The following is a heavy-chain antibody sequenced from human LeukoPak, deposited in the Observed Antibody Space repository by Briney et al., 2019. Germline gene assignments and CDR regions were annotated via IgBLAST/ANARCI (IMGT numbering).Heavy chain of an antibody. CDR3: ARAPRVVAATTFDY. CDR2: IYHSGST. J-gene: IGHJ4*02. V-gene: IGHV4-38-2*02. D-gene: IGHD2-15*01. CDR1: GYSISSGYY. Sequence: NASETLSLTCTVSGYSISSGYYWGWIRQPPGKGLEWIGSIYHSGSTYYNPSLKSRVTISVDTSKNQFSLKLSSVTAADTAVYYCARAPRVVAATTFDYWGQGTLVTVSS.